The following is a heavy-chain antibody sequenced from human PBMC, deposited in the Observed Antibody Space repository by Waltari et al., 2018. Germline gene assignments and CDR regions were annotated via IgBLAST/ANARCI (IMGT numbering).Heavy chain of an antibody. D-gene: IGHD1-26*01. J-gene: IGHJ4*02. V-gene: IGHV4-61*01. CDR3: ARGPYSGSYYVTYYFDY. Sequence: TVSGGSVSSGSYYWNWILQSPGKGLEWVGYIYYTGSTNYNPSLKSRVTISVDTSKNQFSLKLSSVTAADTAVYYCARGPYSGSYYVTYYFDYWGQGTLVTVSS. CDR1: GGSVSSGSYY. CDR2: IYYTGST.